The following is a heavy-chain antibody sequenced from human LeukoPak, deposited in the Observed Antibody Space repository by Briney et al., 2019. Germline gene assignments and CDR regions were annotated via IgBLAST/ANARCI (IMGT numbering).Heavy chain of an antibody. V-gene: IGHV1-46*01. CDR3: ARDRDTAMVTDGMDV. CDR2: INPSGGST. J-gene: IGHJ6*02. D-gene: IGHD5-18*01. Sequence: ASVKVSCKASGYTFTSYAMNWVRQAPGQGLEWMGIINPSGGSTSYAQKFQGRVTMTRDTSTSTVYMELSSLRSEDTAVYYCARDRDTAMVTDGMDVWGQGTTVTVSS. CDR1: GYTFTSYA.